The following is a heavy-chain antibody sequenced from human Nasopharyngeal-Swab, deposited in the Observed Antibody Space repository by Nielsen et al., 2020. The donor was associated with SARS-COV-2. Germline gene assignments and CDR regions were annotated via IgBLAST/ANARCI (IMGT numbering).Heavy chain of an antibody. J-gene: IGHJ5*02. V-gene: IGHV4-39*07. Sequence: WIRQPPGKGLEWIGSIYYSGSTYYNPSLKSRVTISVDTSKNQFSPKLSSVTAADTAVYYCARGGVGKHGYYYDSSGQYNWFDPWGQGTLVTVSS. CDR3: ARGGVGKHGYYYDSSGQYNWFDP. D-gene: IGHD3-22*01. CDR2: IYYSGST.